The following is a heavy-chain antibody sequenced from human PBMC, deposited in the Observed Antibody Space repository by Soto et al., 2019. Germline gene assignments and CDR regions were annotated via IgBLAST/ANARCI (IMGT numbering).Heavy chain of an antibody. D-gene: IGHD4-4*01. CDR3: ARQAARNYIDP. CDR1: GFTSSDYS. Sequence: GGSLRLSCVASGFTSSDYSMSWIRQAPGKGLEWLAFIDSRGRTLSYAASVRVRFTISRDNAENSVYLQMDSLRADDTAVYYCARQAARNYIDPWGQGKSVTVSS. CDR2: IDSRGRTL. J-gene: IGHJ5*02. V-gene: IGHV3-11*01.